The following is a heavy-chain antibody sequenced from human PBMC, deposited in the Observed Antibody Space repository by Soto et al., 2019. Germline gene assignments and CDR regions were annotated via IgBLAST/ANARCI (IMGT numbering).Heavy chain of an antibody. CDR1: GYSFTSLD. D-gene: IGHD1-26*01. V-gene: IGHV1-8*01. CDR3: ARGVTAGVDY. J-gene: IGHJ4*02. CDR2: MQPSSGRT. Sequence: QVQLVQSGAEVREPGASVKVSCKASGYSFTSLDINWVRQTTGQGLEWMGWMQPSSGRTGYAQKLQGRVTMTRDTSIHTAYMELSSLTSDDTAFYYCARGVTAGVDYWGQGTLVTVSS.